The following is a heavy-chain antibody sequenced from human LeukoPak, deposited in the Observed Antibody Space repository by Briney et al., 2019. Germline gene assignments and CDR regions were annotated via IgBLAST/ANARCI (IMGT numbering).Heavy chain of an antibody. Sequence: GGSLRLSCAASGFTFSSYWMGWVRQAPGKGLEWVANIKQDGSEKYYVDSVKGRFTISRDNAKNSLYLQMNSLRAEDTAVYYCARVLGYSSSWYEYPTDAFDIWGQGTMVTVSS. CDR2: IKQDGSEK. V-gene: IGHV3-7*01. J-gene: IGHJ3*02. CDR3: ARVLGYSSSWYEYPTDAFDI. CDR1: GFTFSSYW. D-gene: IGHD6-13*01.